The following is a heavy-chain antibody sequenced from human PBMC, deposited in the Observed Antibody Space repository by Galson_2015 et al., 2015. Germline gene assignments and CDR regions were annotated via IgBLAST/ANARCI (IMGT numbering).Heavy chain of an antibody. J-gene: IGHJ4*02. Sequence: SLRLSCAASGFTVSSNYMHWVRQAPGKGLEWVSVIYSSDGTYFADSVKGRFTISRDNSKNTLYLQMNSLRAEDTAVYFCARGVTDSSGYSYYFDYWGQGTLVTVSS. CDR2: IYSSDGT. V-gene: IGHV3-53*01. D-gene: IGHD3-22*01. CDR1: GFTVSSNY. CDR3: ARGVTDSSGYSYYFDY.